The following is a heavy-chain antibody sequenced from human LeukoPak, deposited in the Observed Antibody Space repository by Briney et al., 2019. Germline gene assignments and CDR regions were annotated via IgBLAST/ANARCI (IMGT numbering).Heavy chain of an antibody. CDR2: IYYSGST. V-gene: IGHV4-61*01. D-gene: IGHD5-12*01. CDR1: GGSVSSGSYY. Sequence: PSGTLSLTCTVSGGSVSSGSYYWSWIRQPPGKGLEWIGYIYYSGSTNYNPSLKSRVTISVDTSKNQFSLKLSSVTAADTAVYYCARGATTGVWFDPWGQGTLVTVSS. CDR3: ARGATTGVWFDP. J-gene: IGHJ5*02.